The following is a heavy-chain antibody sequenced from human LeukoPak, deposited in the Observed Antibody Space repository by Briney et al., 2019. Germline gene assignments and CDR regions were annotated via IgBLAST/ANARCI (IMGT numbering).Heavy chain of an antibody. CDR1: GYTFSIYG. Sequence: ASVKVSCKASGYTFSIYGITWVRQAPGQGLEWMGWISAYNSDTEYAQRLQGRVTMTTDTSTSTAYMELRSLRSDDTAVYYCARDLFNSYSGRYWWNYWGQGTLVTVSS. CDR3: ARDLFNSYSGRYWWNY. CDR2: ISAYNSDT. D-gene: IGHD1-26*01. J-gene: IGHJ4*02. V-gene: IGHV1-18*01.